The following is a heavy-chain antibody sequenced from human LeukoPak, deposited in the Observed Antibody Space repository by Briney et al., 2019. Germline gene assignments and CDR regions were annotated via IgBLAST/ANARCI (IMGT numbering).Heavy chain of an antibody. CDR1: GYTFTSYY. V-gene: IGHV1-46*01. D-gene: IGHD6-13*01. Sequence: ASVKVSCTASGYTFTSYYMHWVRQAPGQGLEWMGIINPTTGDTTYAQKFQGRLTMTRDMSTSTVYTELSSLTSEDTAVFYCARYGFSTVWQGGWHAFDIWGQGTVVTVSS. CDR2: INPTTGDT. CDR3: ARYGFSTVWQGGWHAFDI. J-gene: IGHJ3*02.